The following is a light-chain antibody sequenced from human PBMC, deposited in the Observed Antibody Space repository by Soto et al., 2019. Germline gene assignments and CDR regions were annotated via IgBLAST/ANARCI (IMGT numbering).Light chain of an antibody. Sequence: QSVLTQPASVSGSPGQSITIPCTGSISDVGSYDLVSWYQQHPGKAPKLMIYQVSRRPSGVSNRFFGSKSGNTASLAISGLQPEDEADYYCSSYTTTSNYVFGTGTKVTVL. J-gene: IGLJ1*01. CDR2: QVS. V-gene: IGLV2-14*02. CDR3: SSYTTTSNYV. CDR1: ISDVGSYDL.